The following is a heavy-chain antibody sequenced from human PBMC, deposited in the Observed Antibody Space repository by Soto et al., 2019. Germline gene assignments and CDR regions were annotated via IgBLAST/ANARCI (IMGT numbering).Heavy chain of an antibody. J-gene: IGHJ4*02. D-gene: IGHD3-3*01. Sequence: GESLKISCAASGFTFSSYAMSWVRQAPGKGLEWVSAISGSGGSTYYADSVKGRFTISRDNSKNTLYLQMNSLRAEDTAVYYCAKAAIFGVVITYFDYWGQGTLVTVSS. V-gene: IGHV3-23*01. CDR2: ISGSGGST. CDR3: AKAAIFGVVITYFDY. CDR1: GFTFSSYA.